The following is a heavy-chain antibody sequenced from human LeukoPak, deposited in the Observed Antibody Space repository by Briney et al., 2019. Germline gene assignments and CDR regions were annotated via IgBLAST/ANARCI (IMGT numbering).Heavy chain of an antibody. CDR3: TTVRYYYGSGSSSLTFDY. Sequence: GGSLRLSCAASGFTFSNAWMSWIRQAPGKGLEWVGRIKSKTDGGTTDYAAPVKGRFTISRDDSKNTLYLQMNSLKTEDTAVYYCTTVRYYYGSGSSSLTFDYWGQGTLVTVSS. V-gene: IGHV3-15*01. CDR2: IKSKTDGGTT. CDR1: GFTFSNAW. J-gene: IGHJ4*02. D-gene: IGHD3-10*01.